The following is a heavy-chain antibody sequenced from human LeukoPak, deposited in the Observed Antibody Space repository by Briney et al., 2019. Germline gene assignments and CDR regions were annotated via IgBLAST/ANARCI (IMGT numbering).Heavy chain of an antibody. CDR1: GFTFSSYA. D-gene: IGHD2-2*01. CDR3: ARAAGYCSSTSCYYLDY. CDR2: ISSNGGST. V-gene: IGHV3-64*01. Sequence: PGGSLRLSCAASGFTFSSYAMHWVRQAPGKGLEYVSAISSNGGSTYYANSVKGRFTISRDNSKNTLYLQMGSLRAEDMAVYYCARAAGYCSSTSCYYLDYWGQGTLVTVSS. J-gene: IGHJ4*02.